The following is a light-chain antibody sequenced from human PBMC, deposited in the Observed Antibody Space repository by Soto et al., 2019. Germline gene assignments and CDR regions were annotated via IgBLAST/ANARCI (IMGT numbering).Light chain of an antibody. V-gene: IGKV1-27*01. CDR1: QGVANY. CDR2: GVS. J-gene: IGKJ1*01. Sequence: DIPMTQSPSSLSASVGDRVTITCRASQGVANYLGWYQQKPGKVPKALIYGVSTLQSGVPSRFSGSGSDTDFTLTISSPQPEDAATYYCQHYRSAQMTFGQGTKVEIK. CDR3: QHYRSAQMT.